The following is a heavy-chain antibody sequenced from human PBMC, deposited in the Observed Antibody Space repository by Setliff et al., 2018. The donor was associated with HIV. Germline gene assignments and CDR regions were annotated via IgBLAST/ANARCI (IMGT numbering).Heavy chain of an antibody. CDR2: INHSGST. D-gene: IGHD3-3*01. CDR1: GGSFSGYY. CDR3: ARAIFGIVYYYMDV. J-gene: IGHJ6*03. Sequence: KPSETLSLTCAVSGGSFSGYYWSWIRQPPGKGLEWIGEINHSGSTNYNPSRKSRVTISVDTSKNQFSLKLSSVTAADPAVYYCARAIFGIVYYYMDVWGKGTTVTVSS. V-gene: IGHV4-34*01.